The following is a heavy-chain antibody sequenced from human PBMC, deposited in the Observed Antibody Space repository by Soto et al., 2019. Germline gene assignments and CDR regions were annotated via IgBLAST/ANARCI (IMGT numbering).Heavy chain of an antibody. V-gene: IGHV3-74*01. CDR1: GFTFGNYW. Sequence: GGSLRLSCAASGFTFGNYWMHWVRQAPGKGPEWVSRLTSDGRTPYYADSVKGRFTVSRDNAKNTLYLQMNSLRVEDTAVYYCARAEVDYWGPGTLVTVSS. CDR3: ARAEVDY. J-gene: IGHJ4*02. CDR2: LTSDGRTP.